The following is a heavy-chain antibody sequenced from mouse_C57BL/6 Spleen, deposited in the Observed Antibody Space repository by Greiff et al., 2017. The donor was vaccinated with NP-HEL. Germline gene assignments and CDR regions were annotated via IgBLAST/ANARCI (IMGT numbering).Heavy chain of an antibody. CDR1: GYTFTSYW. Sequence: QVQLQQPGAELVKPGASVKMSCKASGYTFTSYWITWVKQRPGQGLEWIGDIYPGSGSTNYNEQFKSKATLTVDTSSSTAYMQLSSLTSEDSAVYYCARGGDYYGSSYWYFDVWGTGTTVTVSS. CDR3: ARGGDYYGSSYWYFDV. D-gene: IGHD1-1*01. CDR2: IYPGSGST. V-gene: IGHV1-55*01. J-gene: IGHJ1*03.